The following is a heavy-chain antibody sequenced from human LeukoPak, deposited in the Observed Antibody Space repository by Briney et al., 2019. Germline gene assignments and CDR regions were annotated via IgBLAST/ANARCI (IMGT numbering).Heavy chain of an antibody. CDR2: TNPNSGGK. J-gene: IGHJ4*02. CDR3: ARGSQSGGPIPNLDH. D-gene: IGHD3-16*01. CDR1: EYTFIGYY. Sequence: ASVKVSCKAFEYTFIGYYIHWVRQAPGQGLEWMGWTNPNSGGKNYAQKFQGRVTLTRDKSIRTAYMELSTLRSDDTAVYYCARGSQSGGPIPNLDHWGQGTLVTVSS. V-gene: IGHV1-2*02.